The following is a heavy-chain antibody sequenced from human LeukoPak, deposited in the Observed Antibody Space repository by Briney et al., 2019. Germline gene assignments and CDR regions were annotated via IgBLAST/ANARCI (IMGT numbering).Heavy chain of an antibody. CDR2: ISSSSSYI. J-gene: IGHJ5*02. CDR3: ARVRYSSGWYPSDNRFDP. CDR1: GFTFSSYS. Sequence: GGSLRLSCAASGFTFSSYSMNWVRQAPGKGLEWVSSISSSSSYIYYADSVKGRFTISRDNAKNSLYLQMNSLRAEDTAVYYCARVRYSSGWYPSDNRFDPWGQGTLVTVSS. V-gene: IGHV3-21*01. D-gene: IGHD6-19*01.